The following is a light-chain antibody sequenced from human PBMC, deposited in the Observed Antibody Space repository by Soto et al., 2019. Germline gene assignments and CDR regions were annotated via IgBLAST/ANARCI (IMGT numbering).Light chain of an antibody. CDR2: GAS. CDR3: QQYNNWPPWT. CDR1: QSVSSN. V-gene: IGKV3-15*01. Sequence: EIVLTQSPATLSSSPGERATLSCRASQSVSSNLAWYQQKPGQAPRLLIYGASTRATGIPARFSGSGSGTEFTLTISSLQSEDFAVYYCQQYNNWPPWTFGQGTKVDSK. J-gene: IGKJ1*01.